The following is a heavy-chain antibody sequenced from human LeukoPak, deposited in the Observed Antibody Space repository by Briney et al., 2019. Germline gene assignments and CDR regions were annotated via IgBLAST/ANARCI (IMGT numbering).Heavy chain of an antibody. D-gene: IGHD4-17*01. CDR3: ARDEFGDFQGFDY. Sequence: PSETLSLTCTVSDDSISDYYRGWIRQPPGKGLEWIGYFHNSGTSTYNPSLKSRVTLSLDSSKSQFALKVTSVTAADTAVYYCARDEFGDFQGFDYWGQGTRVTVSS. J-gene: IGHJ4*02. CDR1: DDSISDYY. V-gene: IGHV4-59*01. CDR2: FHNSGTS.